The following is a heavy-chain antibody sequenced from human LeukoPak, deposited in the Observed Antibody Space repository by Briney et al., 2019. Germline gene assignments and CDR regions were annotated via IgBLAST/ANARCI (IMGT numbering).Heavy chain of an antibody. D-gene: IGHD3-22*01. CDR3: ARWSQYYYDSSGYYYEYYFDY. J-gene: IGHJ4*02. V-gene: IGHV1-69*05. CDR1: GGTFSSCA. CDR2: IIPIFGTA. Sequence: SVKVSCKASGGTFSSCAISWVRQAPGQGLEWMGRIIPIFGTANYAQKFQGRVTITTDESTSTAYMELSSLRSEDTAVYYCARWSQYYYDSSGYYYEYYFDYWGQGTLVTVSS.